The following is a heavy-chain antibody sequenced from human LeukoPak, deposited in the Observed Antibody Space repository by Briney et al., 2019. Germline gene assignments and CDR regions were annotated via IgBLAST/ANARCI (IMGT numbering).Heavy chain of an antibody. D-gene: IGHD1-26*01. J-gene: IGHJ4*02. CDR2: IRSKAYGGTT. V-gene: IGHV3-49*03. Sequence: GGSLRLSCTASGFTFGDYAMSWFRQAPGKGLEWVGFIRSKAYGGTTEYAASVKGRFTISRDDSKSIAYLQMNSLKTEDTAVYYCAKDRGLLRPPFDYWGQGTLVTVSS. CDR1: GFTFGDYA. CDR3: AKDRGLLRPPFDY.